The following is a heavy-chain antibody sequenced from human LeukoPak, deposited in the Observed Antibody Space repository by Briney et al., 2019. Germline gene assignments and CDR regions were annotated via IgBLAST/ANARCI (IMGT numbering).Heavy chain of an antibody. CDR1: GFTFDDYG. D-gene: IGHD6-13*01. CDR3: AREGLGYSSSWYFGYYYYYMDV. J-gene: IGHJ6*03. CDR2: INWNGGST. Sequence: GGSLRLSCAASGFTFDDYGMSWVRQAPGKGLEWVSGINWNGGSTGYADSVKGRFTISRDNAKNSLYLQMNSLRAEDTALYYCAREGLGYSSSWYFGYYYYYMDVWGKGTTVTVSS. V-gene: IGHV3-20*04.